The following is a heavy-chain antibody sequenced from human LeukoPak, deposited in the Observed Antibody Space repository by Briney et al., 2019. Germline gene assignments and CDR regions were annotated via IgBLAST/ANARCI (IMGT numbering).Heavy chain of an antibody. D-gene: IGHD3-22*01. J-gene: IGHJ6*02. Sequence: GGSLRLSCATSGFAFSTSGMHWVRQAPDTGLEWVAFISYDGSEKYYADSVKGRFTISRDNSKNTLYLQMNSLRAEDTAVYYCAKCSGYYRLYYYYGMDVWGQGTTVTVSS. V-gene: IGHV3-30*02. CDR3: AKCSGYYRLYYYYGMDV. CDR1: GFAFSTSG. CDR2: ISYDGSEK.